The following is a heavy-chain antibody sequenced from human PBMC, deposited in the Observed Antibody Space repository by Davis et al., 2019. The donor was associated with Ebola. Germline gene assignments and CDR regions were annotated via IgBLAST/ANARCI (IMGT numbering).Heavy chain of an antibody. D-gene: IGHD3-22*01. CDR2: IKQDGSEK. V-gene: IGHV3-7*03. CDR1: GFTFSSYS. J-gene: IGHJ4*02. Sequence: GESLKISCAASGFTFSSYSMNWVRQAPGKGLEWVANIKQDGSEKYYVDSVKGRFTISRDNAKNSLYLQMNSLRAEDTAVYYCARDRYYYDSSVYSDYWGQGTLVTVSS. CDR3: ARDRYYYDSSVYSDY.